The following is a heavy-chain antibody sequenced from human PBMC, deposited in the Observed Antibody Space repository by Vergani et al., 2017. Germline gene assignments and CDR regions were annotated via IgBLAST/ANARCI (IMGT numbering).Heavy chain of an antibody. V-gene: IGHV3-11*05. Sequence: QVQLVESGGGLVKPGGSLRLSCAASGFTFSDYYMSWIRQAPGKGLEWVSYISSSSSYTNYADSVKGRFTISRDNAKNSLYLQMNSLRAEDTAVYYCARWEDSYSFDYWGQGTLVTVSS. D-gene: IGHD5-18*01. CDR2: ISSSSSYT. CDR1: GFTFSDYY. J-gene: IGHJ4*02. CDR3: ARWEDSYSFDY.